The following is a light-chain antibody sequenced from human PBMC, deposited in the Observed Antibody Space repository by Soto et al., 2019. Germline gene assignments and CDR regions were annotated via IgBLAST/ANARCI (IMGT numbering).Light chain of an antibody. CDR2: EVS. Sequence: QSALTQPPSASGSPGQSVTISCTGTSSDVGGYNYVSWYQQHPGKAPKLMIYEVSKRPSGVPDRFSGSKSGNTASLTVSGRQADDEADYYCSSYAGSNNVVFGGGTQLTV. CDR3: SSYAGSNNVV. J-gene: IGLJ2*01. V-gene: IGLV2-8*01. CDR1: SSDVGGYNY.